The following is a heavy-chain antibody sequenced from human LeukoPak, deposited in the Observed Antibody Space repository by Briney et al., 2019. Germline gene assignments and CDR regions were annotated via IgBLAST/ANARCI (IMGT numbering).Heavy chain of an antibody. J-gene: IGHJ6*03. CDR2: IIPIFGTA. CDR3: ARAYSGSRYYYYYYMDV. D-gene: IGHD1-26*01. Sequence: ASVKVSCKASGGTFSSYAISWVRQAPGQGLEWMGGIIPIFGTANYAQKFQGRVTITADESTSTAYMELSSLRSEDTAVYYCARAYSGSRYYYYYYMDVWGKGTTVTVSS. CDR1: GGTFSSYA. V-gene: IGHV1-69*13.